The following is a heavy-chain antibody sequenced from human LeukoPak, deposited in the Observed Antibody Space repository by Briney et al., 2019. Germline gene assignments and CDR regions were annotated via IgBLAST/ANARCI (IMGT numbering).Heavy chain of an antibody. CDR1: GFTFSSYE. D-gene: IGHD2-21*01. CDR2: ISSSGSTI. Sequence: GGSLRLSCAASGFTFSSYEMNWVRQAPGKGLEWVSYISSSGSTIYYADSVKGRFTISRDNAKNSLYLQMNSLRAEDTAVYYCAREHNYYYYMDVWGKGTTVTISS. J-gene: IGHJ6*03. CDR3: AREHNYYYYMDV. V-gene: IGHV3-48*03.